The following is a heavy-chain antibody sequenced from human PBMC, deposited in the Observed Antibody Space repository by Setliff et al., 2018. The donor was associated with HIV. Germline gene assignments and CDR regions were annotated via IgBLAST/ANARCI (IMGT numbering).Heavy chain of an antibody. CDR3: ARDISEGFFLERASEH. V-gene: IGHV4-38-2*02. CDR2: VYYSGST. J-gene: IGHJ1*01. CDR1: GDFFSSDCY. Sequence: PSETLSLTCTVSGDFFSSDCYWGWIRQSPGKGLEWIGSVYYSGSTNYNPSLKSRVTISLDTSENQFSLNLNSVTAADTAVYYCARDISEGFFLERASEHWSQGTLVTVPQ. D-gene: IGHD3-3*01.